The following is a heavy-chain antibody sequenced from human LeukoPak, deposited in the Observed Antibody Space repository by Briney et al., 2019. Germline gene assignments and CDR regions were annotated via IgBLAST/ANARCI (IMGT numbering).Heavy chain of an antibody. Sequence: GGSLRLSCGASGFTFSNYAMNWVRQAPGKGLEWVSKISSSGSAIYYADSVKGRFTISRDNAKSSLYLQMNSLRVEDTAVYYCARGGSLGYWGQGTLVTVSS. CDR2: ISSSGSAI. CDR1: GFTFSNYA. V-gene: IGHV3-48*03. D-gene: IGHD6-19*01. CDR3: ARGGSLGY. J-gene: IGHJ4*02.